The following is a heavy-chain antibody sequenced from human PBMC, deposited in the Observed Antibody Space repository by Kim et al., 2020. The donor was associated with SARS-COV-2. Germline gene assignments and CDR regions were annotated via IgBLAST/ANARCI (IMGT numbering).Heavy chain of an antibody. CDR3: ARELEQQEPVHLYGMDV. J-gene: IGHJ6*02. D-gene: IGHD6-13*01. Sequence: SLNGRFTISRDNAKNLLSLQINSLRVEDTAVYYCARELEQQEPVHLYGMDVWGQGTTVIVSS. V-gene: IGHV3-21*06.